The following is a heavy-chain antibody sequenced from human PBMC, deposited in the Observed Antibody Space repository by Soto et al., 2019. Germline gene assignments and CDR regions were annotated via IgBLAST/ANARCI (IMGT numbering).Heavy chain of an antibody. CDR1: GGSISSYY. Sequence: PSETLSLTCTVSGGSISSYYWSWIRQPPGKGLELIGCIYYSGSTYYNPSLKSRVTISVDTSKNQFSLKLSSVTAADTAVYYCARSTYYYDSSGYYGDYFDYWGQGTLVTVSS. J-gene: IGHJ4*02. CDR3: ARSTYYYDSSGYYGDYFDY. V-gene: IGHV4-59*04. D-gene: IGHD3-22*01. CDR2: IYYSGST.